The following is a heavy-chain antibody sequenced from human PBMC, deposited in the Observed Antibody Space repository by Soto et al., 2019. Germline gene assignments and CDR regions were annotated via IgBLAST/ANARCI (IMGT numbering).Heavy chain of an antibody. CDR3: AKERRTYSDYVEDFDY. CDR2: ISSSSSYI. J-gene: IGHJ4*02. Sequence: GGSLRLSCAASGFTFSSYGMHWVRQAPGKGLEWVSSISSSSSYIYYADSVKGRFTISRDNSKNTLYLQMNSLRAEDTAVYYCAKERRTYSDYVEDFDYWGQGTLVTVSS. CDR1: GFTFSSYG. D-gene: IGHD4-17*01. V-gene: IGHV3-21*04.